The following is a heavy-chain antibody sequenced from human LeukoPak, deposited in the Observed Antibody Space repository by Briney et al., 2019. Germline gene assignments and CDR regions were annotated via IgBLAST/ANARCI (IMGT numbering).Heavy chain of an antibody. D-gene: IGHD3-3*01. CDR2: ISSSGDSR. CDR3: ARVPTIFGVVNYMDV. Sequence: PGGSLRLSCAASGFTFSDYYMSWIRQAPGKGLEWVSYISSSGDSRYYADSVKGRFTISRDNAKNSLYLQMSSLRAEDTAVYYCARVPTIFGVVNYMDVWGKGTTVTVSS. J-gene: IGHJ6*03. V-gene: IGHV3-11*04. CDR1: GFTFSDYY.